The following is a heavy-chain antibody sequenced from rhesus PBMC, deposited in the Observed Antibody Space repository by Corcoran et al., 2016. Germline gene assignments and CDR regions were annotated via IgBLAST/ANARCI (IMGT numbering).Heavy chain of an antibody. V-gene: IGHV4-165*01. CDR3: ARVDCIGTYCYKDS. D-gene: IGHD2-27*01. J-gene: IGHJ4*01. CDR2: NSGKSEST. CDR1: GGSFSGYY. Sequence: QVQLQASGPGLVKPSETLSLTCAVSGGSFSGYYWCWIRQPPGQGLEGLGYNSGKSESTDRHHARQRRGTISTDTSKNQCYLKLSSVTAVDTAVYYCARVDCIGTYCYKDSWGQGVLVTVSS.